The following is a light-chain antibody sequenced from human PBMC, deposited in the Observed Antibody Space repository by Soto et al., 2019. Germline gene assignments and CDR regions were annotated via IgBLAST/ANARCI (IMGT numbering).Light chain of an antibody. CDR2: AAS. J-gene: IGKJ1*01. CDR3: HQYGSVPLT. CDR1: QSVSNSY. V-gene: IGKV3-20*01. Sequence: IVLRPSERKLSVSGGGGDTRSCRVSQSVSNSYIAWYQQKPGQAPRLLIYAASTRATGIPERFSGRGSWTDFAFTISSLEPEGFAVYHCHQYGSVPLTFGQGTKVYIK.